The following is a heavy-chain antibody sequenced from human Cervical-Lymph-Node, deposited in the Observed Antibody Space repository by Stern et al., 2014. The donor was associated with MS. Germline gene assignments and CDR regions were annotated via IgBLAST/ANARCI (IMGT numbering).Heavy chain of an antibody. CDR2: ISSNGGST. D-gene: IGHD2-21*02. CDR1: GFTFSSYA. V-gene: IGHV3-64*01. Sequence: DQLVQSGGGLVQPGGSLRLSCAASGFTFSSYAMHWVRQAPGKGLEYVSVISSNGGSTYYANSVKGRFTISRDNSKNTLYLHMGSLRVEDMAVYYCARGVTYCGGDCYGWYFDLWGRGTLVTVSS. CDR3: ARGVTYCGGDCYGWYFDL. J-gene: IGHJ2*01.